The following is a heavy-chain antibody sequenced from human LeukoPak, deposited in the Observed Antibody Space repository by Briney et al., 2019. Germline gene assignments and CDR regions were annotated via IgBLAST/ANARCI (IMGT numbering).Heavy chain of an antibody. J-gene: IGHJ4*02. CDR2: INHSGST. CDR1: GGSISSSNW. CDR3: ARGLVTIFGVVIKQFDY. V-gene: IGHV4-4*02. D-gene: IGHD3-3*01. Sequence: SETLSLTCAVSGGSISSSNWWSWVRQPPGKGLEWIGEINHSGSTNYNPSLKSRVTISVDTSKNQFSLKLSSVTAADTAVYYCARGLVTIFGVVIKQFDYWGQGTLVTVSS.